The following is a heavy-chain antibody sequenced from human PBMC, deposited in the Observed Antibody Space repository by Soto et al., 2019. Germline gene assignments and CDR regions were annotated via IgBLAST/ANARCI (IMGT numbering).Heavy chain of an antibody. CDR3: ARDGSGGAEYFQH. V-gene: IGHV1-69*08. CDR1: GGTFSSYT. D-gene: IGHD6-19*01. Sequence: QVQLVQSGAEVKKPGSSVKVSCKASGGTFSSYTISWVRQAPGQGLEWMGRIIPILGIANYAQKFQGRVTITADKSMSTSYMELSSLRSEDTAVYYCARDGSGGAEYFQHWGQGTLVTVSS. J-gene: IGHJ1*01. CDR2: IIPILGIA.